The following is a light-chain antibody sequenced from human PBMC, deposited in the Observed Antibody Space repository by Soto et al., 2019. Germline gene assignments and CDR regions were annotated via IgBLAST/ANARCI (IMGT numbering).Light chain of an antibody. J-gene: IGKJ1*01. CDR1: QSLLHSNGYNY. V-gene: IGKV2-28*01. CDR3: MQALQTPRT. CDR2: LGS. Sequence: DIVMTQSLLSLPVTPGEPASISCRSSQSLLHSNGYNYLDWYLQKPGQSPQLLIDLGSNRASGVPDRFSGSGSGTDVTLKISRVEAEDVGVYYCMQALQTPRTFGQGTKVEIK.